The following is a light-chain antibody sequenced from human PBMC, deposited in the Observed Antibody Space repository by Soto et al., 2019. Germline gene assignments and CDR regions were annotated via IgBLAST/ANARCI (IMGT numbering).Light chain of an antibody. CDR3: TSYTSSSTQV. CDR2: EVT. Sequence: QSALTQPVSVSGSPGQSITISCTGTSSDVGGYDYVSWYQQHPGTAPRLIIFEVTNRPSGVSNHFSGSKSGNTASLTISGLQAEDEADYYCTSYTSSSTQVFGTGTKVTVL. J-gene: IGLJ1*01. V-gene: IGLV2-14*01. CDR1: SSDVGGYDY.